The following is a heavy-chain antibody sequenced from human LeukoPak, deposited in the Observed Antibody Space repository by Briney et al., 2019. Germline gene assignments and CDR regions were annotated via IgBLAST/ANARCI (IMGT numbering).Heavy chain of an antibody. V-gene: IGHV4-59*01. CDR3: ARSVLGSGSPFDY. J-gene: IGHJ4*02. CDR1: GGSISSYY. Sequence: SETLSLTCTVSGGSISSYYWSWIRQPPGKGLEWIGYIYYSGSTNYNPSLKSRVTISVDTSKNQFSLKLSSVTAADTAVYYCARSVLGSGSPFDYWGQGTLATVSS. CDR2: IYYSGST. D-gene: IGHD3-10*01.